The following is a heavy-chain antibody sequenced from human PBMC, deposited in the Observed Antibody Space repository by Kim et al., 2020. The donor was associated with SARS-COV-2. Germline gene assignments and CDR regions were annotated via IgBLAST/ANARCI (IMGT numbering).Heavy chain of an antibody. CDR3: ARTAYYNGMDV. D-gene: IGHD2-21*02. Sequence: TRYAASVKGRFTISRDNAKNTLYLQMNSLRAEDTALYYCARTAYYNGMDVWGQGTTVTVSS. V-gene: IGHV3-74*01. CDR2: T. J-gene: IGHJ6*02.